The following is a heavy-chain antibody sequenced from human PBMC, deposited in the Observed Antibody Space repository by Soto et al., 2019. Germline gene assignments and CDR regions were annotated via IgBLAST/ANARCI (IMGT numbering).Heavy chain of an antibody. J-gene: IGHJ5*02. CDR2: IYYSGST. V-gene: IGHV4-59*08. CDR1: GGSISSYY. D-gene: IGHD3-3*01. CDR3: ARSTFTIFGVVTNNWFDP. Sequence: SETLSLTCTVSGGSISSYYWSWIRQPPGKGLEWIGYIYYSGSTNYNPSLKSRVTISVDTSKNQFSLKLSSVTAADTAVYYCARSTFTIFGVVTNNWFDPWGQGTLVTVSS.